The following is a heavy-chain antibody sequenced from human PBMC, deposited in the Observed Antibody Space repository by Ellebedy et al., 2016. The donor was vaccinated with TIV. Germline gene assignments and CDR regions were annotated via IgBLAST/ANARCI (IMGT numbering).Heavy chain of an antibody. D-gene: IGHD6-19*01. Sequence: GGSLRLSXAASGFTFSSYAMSWVRQAPGKGLEWVSAISGSGGSTYYADSVKGRFTISRDNSKNTLYLQMNSLRAEDTAVYYCAKEVAGWAVAGNNWFDPWGQGTLVTVSS. CDR1: GFTFSSYA. J-gene: IGHJ5*02. CDR3: AKEVAGWAVAGNNWFDP. CDR2: ISGSGGST. V-gene: IGHV3-23*01.